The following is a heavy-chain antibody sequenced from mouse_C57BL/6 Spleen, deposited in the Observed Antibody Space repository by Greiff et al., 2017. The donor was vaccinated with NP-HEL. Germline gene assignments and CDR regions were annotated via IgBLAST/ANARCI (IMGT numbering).Heavy chain of an antibody. V-gene: IGHV3-6*01. CDR2: ISYDGSN. J-gene: IGHJ3*01. Sequence: EVKLMESGPGLVKPSQSLSLTCSVTGYSITSGYYWNWIRRFPGNKLEWMGYISYDGSNNYNPTLKNRISITSDTSKNQFFLKLNSVTTEDTATCDCARFYNGGFAYWGQGTLVTVSA. CDR3: ARFYNGGFAY. D-gene: IGHD1-2*01. CDR1: GYSITSGYY.